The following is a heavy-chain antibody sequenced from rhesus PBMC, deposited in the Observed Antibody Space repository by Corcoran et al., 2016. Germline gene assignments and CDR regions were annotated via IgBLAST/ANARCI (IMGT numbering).Heavy chain of an antibody. Sequence: QVQLVQSGAEVKKPGASVKVSCKASGFTFGSYAINWVRQAPGQGLEWMGMIIPLVGITSYSGKFQCRVPITAETSTSTAYMELSSLRSEDTAVYYCAREAEAAVAVPDYWGQGVLVTVSS. CDR1: GFTFGSYA. J-gene: IGHJ4*01. CDR2: IIPLVGIT. CDR3: AREAEAAVAVPDY. D-gene: IGHD4-29*01. V-gene: IGHV1-198*02.